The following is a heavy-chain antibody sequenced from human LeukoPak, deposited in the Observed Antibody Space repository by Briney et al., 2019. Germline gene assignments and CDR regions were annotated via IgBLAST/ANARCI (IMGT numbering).Heavy chain of an antibody. CDR3: ARAVAGLFDY. D-gene: IGHD6-19*01. CDR1: GFTFSSYA. V-gene: IGHV3-23*01. Sequence: GGSLRLSCAASGFTFSSYAMNWVRLAPGKGLEWVSTVSGSGVITYSADSVKGRFTISRDNSKNTLYLQMNSLRAEDTAVYYCARAVAGLFDYWGQGTLVTVSS. J-gene: IGHJ4*02. CDR2: VSGSGVIT.